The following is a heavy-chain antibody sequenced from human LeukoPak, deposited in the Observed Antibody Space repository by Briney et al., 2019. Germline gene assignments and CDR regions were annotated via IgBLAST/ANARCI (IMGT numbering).Heavy chain of an antibody. J-gene: IGHJ3*02. CDR3: ARVIGWDEPFDI. CDR2: INTDGSST. Sequence: SGGSLRLSCSASGFTLSSYWMHWVRQAPGKGLVWVSRINTDGSSTNYADSVKGRFTVSRDNAKNTLYLQMNSLRAEDTAVYYCARVIGWDEPFDIWGQGTMVTVSS. CDR1: GFTLSSYW. V-gene: IGHV3-74*01. D-gene: IGHD1-26*01.